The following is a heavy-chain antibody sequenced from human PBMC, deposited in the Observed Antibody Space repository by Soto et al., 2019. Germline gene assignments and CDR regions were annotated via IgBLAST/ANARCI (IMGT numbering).Heavy chain of an antibody. V-gene: IGHV1-18*01. J-gene: IGHJ5*02. CDR1: GYTFRNHG. CDR2: ISVDNGRT. Sequence: ASVKVSCKASGYTFRNHGITWVRQAPGQGLEWIGWISVDNGRTKYSENFQGRVTMTADTATTTVYMELRSLTSDDTAVYYCTTAPRGYFGPSDPWGQGNLVTVSS. CDR3: TTAPRGYFGPSDP. D-gene: IGHD1-1*01.